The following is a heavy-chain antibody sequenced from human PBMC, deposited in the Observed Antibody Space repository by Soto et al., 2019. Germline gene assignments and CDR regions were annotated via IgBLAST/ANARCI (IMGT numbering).Heavy chain of an antibody. CDR3: ASSLGYSSGWYLAPFDY. CDR1: GGSLSGYY. V-gene: IGHV4-34*01. D-gene: IGHD6-19*01. J-gene: IGHJ4*02. Sequence: QVQLQQWGAGLLKPSETLSLTCAVYGGSLSGYYWSWIRQPPGKGLEWIGEINHSESTNYNPSLKSRVSISLDTSKNQFALKVSSVTAADTAGYYCASSLGYSSGWYLAPFDYWGQGSLVTVSS. CDR2: INHSEST.